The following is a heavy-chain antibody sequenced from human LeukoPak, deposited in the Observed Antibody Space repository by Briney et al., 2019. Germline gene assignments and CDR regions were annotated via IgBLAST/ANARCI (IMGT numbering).Heavy chain of an antibody. J-gene: IGHJ4*02. CDR1: GFTFSSYA. CDR3: AKDAVDIVVVPAAMQGLFDY. V-gene: IGHV3-23*01. D-gene: IGHD2-2*01. CDR2: ISGSGGST. Sequence: GGSLRLSCAASGFTFSSYAMSWVRQAPGKGLEWVSAISGSGGSTYYADSVKGRFTISRDNSKNTLYLQMNSLRAEDTAVYYCAKDAVDIVVVPAAMQGLFDYWGQGTLVTVSS.